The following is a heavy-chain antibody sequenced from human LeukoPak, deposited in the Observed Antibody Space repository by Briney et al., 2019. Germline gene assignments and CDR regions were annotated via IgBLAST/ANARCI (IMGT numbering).Heavy chain of an antibody. CDR3: ATSLYCGTGCL. CDR1: GGSFSGLY. Sequence: PSETLSLTCAVYGGSFSGLYWSWIRQPPGKGLEWIGEMKDGGSTNYNPSLKSRVTPSLDTSKNQFSLKLTSVTAADTAVYYCATSLYCGTGCLWGQGTMVTVSS. D-gene: IGHD2-21*01. CDR2: MKDGGST. J-gene: IGHJ3*01. V-gene: IGHV4-34*01.